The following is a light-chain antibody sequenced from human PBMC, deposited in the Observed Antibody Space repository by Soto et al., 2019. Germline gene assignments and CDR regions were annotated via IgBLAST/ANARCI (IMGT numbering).Light chain of an antibody. CDR3: MQPLQSWT. CDR1: QSLLHSNGYNY. Sequence: DIVMTQSNLSLPVTPGEPASISCRSSQSLLHSNGYNYLDWYLQKPGQSPQLLIYLGSNRASGVPDRFSGSGSGTDFTLKISRVEAEDVGVYYCMQPLQSWTFGQGTKVDI. V-gene: IGKV2-28*01. J-gene: IGKJ1*01. CDR2: LGS.